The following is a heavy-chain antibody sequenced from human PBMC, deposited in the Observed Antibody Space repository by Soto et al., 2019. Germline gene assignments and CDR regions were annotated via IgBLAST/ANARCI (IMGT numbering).Heavy chain of an antibody. J-gene: IGHJ4*02. CDR3: AMEVQVHTPDVFY. CDR1: GGTFNTYA. CDR2: ISPMFGAA. D-gene: IGHD3-10*01. Sequence: QVQLVQSGAEMKKPGSSVKVSCQSSGGTFNTYAMNWVRQAPGQGPEWMGDISPMFGAANYAPKLQGRVTITADESTGTSYMQLSSLTSEDSALYFCAMEVQVHTPDVFYWGQGTLVTVSS. V-gene: IGHV1-69*19.